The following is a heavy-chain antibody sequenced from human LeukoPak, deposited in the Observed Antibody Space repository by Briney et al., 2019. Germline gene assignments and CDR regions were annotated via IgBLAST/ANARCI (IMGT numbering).Heavy chain of an antibody. V-gene: IGHV3-23*01. Sequence: GGSLRLSCAASRFTFSNYAMTWVRQAPGKGLEWVSTISGSGGSTYYADSVKGRFTISRDNSKNTLYLQMGSLRAEDTAVYYCAKGTYFDWLLSWGYYFDYWGQGTLVTVSS. CDR2: ISGSGGST. D-gene: IGHD3-9*01. J-gene: IGHJ4*02. CDR3: AKGTYFDWLLSWGYYFDY. CDR1: RFTFSNYA.